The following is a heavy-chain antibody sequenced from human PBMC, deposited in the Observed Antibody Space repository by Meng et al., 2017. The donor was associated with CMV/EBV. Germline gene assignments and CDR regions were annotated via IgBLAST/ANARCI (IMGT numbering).Heavy chain of an antibody. CDR1: GYTFGDYF. CDR2: INPRSGDT. D-gene: IGHD3-22*01. CDR3: ARCNYYYDSSGPFGP. V-gene: IGHV1-2*02. J-gene: IGHJ5*02. Sequence: FGYTFGDYFMHWVRQAPGQGLEWMGWINPRSGDTNYAQKFQGRATMTRDTAISATYMELRRLRSDDTAVYYCARCNYYYDSSGPFGPWGQGTLVTVSS.